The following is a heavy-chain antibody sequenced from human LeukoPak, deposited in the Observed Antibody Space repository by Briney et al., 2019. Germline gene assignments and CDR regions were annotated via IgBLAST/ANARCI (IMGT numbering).Heavy chain of an antibody. CDR2: INPNSGGT. J-gene: IGHJ5*02. Sequence: ASVKVSCKASGYTFTGYYMHWVRQAPGQGLEWMGWINPNSGGTNYAQKFQGRVTMTRDTSISTAYMELSRLRSDDTAVYYCARDQAITIFGVVAGKFDPWGQGTLVTVSS. V-gene: IGHV1-2*02. CDR3: ARDQAITIFGVVAGKFDP. CDR1: GYTFTGYY. D-gene: IGHD3-3*01.